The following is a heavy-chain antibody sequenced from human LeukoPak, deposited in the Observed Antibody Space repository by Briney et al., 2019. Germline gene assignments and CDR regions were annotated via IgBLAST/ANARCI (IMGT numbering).Heavy chain of an antibody. D-gene: IGHD3-3*01. J-gene: IGHJ1*01. V-gene: IGHV3-23*01. Sequence: GGYLRLYCAASGFTFGSYGMSWVRQAPGKGLEWVSFITPNADRTSYADSVEGRCTISRDNSRNTLYMQMNSLRDEDTAVYYCAIMHGYYDGTGYWVQWGQGTLVTVSS. CDR3: AIMHGYYDGTGYWVQ. CDR1: GFTFGSYG. CDR2: ITPNADRT.